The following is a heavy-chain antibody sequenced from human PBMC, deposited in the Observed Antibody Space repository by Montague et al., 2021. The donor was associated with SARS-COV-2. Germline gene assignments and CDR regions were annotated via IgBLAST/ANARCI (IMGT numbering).Heavy chain of an antibody. D-gene: IGHD6-6*01. Sequence: SLRLSCVAFGFTLSSYALHWVRQAPGKAPEWVSYISSSVSTIYYADSVKGRFTISRDNAKNSLYLQMNSLRAEDTAVYYCARVKTSIAARNYFDYWGQGTLVTVSS. CDR2: ISSSVSTI. J-gene: IGHJ4*02. V-gene: IGHV3-48*03. CDR3: ARVKTSIAARNYFDY. CDR1: GFTLSSYA.